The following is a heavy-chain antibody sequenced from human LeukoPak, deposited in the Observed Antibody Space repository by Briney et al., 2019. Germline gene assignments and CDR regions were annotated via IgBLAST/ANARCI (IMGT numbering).Heavy chain of an antibody. CDR1: VYTFTSYD. V-gene: IGHV1-8*01. D-gene: IGHD3-3*01. Sequence: ASVKVSCKASVYTFTSYDINWVRQATGQGLEWMGWMNPSSGNTGYVQKFQGRVTMTRNTSISTAYMELSSLRSEDTAVYYCAGARGRYGFWSGSRYMDVWGKGTTVTVSS. CDR2: MNPSSGNT. J-gene: IGHJ6*03. CDR3: AGARGRYGFWSGSRYMDV.